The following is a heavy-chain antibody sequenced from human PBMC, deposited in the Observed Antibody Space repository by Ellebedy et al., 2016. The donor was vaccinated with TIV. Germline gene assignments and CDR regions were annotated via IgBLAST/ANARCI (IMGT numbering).Heavy chain of an antibody. CDR2: INHSGST. CDR1: GGSFSGYY. V-gene: IGHV4-34*01. CDR3: ARGGGIAARHFDY. J-gene: IGHJ4*02. Sequence: SETLSLXXAVYGGSFSGYYWSWIRQPPGKGLEWIGEINHSGSTNYNPSLKSRVTISVDTSKNQFSLKLSSVTAADTAVYYCARGGGIAARHFDYWGQGTLVTVSS. D-gene: IGHD6-6*01.